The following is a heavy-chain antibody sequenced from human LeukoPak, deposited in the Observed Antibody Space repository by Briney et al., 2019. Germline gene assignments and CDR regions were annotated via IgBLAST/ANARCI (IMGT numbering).Heavy chain of an antibody. V-gene: IGHV4-38-2*02. CDR3: ARTHFDSLGWFDP. Sequence: PSETLSLTCTVSGYSISSGYYWGWIRPPPGKGLEWIGSIYHSGSTYYNPSLKSRVTISVDTSKNQFSLNLTSVTAADTALYFCARTHFDSLGWFDPWGQGIQVIVSS. J-gene: IGHJ5*02. D-gene: IGHD3-9*01. CDR2: IYHSGST. CDR1: GYSISSGYY.